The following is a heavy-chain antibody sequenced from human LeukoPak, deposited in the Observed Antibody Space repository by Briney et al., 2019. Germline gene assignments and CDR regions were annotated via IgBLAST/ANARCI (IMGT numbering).Heavy chain of an antibody. V-gene: IGHV3-21*01. CDR3: ARRINHCSSTSCSLFDY. CDR1: GFPFRSYS. CDR2: ISSSSSYI. Sequence: PGGSLRLSCAASGFPFRSYSMNWVRQAPGKGLEWVSSISSSSSYIYYADSVKGRFTISRDNAKNSLYLQMNSLRAEDTAVYYCARRINHCSSTSCSLFDYWGQGTLVTVSS. J-gene: IGHJ4*02. D-gene: IGHD2-2*01.